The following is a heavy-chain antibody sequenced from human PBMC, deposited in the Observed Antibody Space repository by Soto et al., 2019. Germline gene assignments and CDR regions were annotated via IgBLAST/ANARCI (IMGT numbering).Heavy chain of an antibody. CDR3: AKAPPLSPKDRGGSPPPPFDS. J-gene: IGHJ4*02. V-gene: IGHV3-23*01. CDR2: ISGSGGST. Sequence: PGGSLRLSCASSGLTFSSYAMILVRQAPGKGLEWVSAISGSGGSTYYADSVKGRFTISRDNSKNTLYLQMNSLRAEDTAVYYCAKAPPLSPKDRGGSPPPPFDSWGQGTPVTASS. CDR1: GLTFSSYA. D-gene: IGHD3-22*01.